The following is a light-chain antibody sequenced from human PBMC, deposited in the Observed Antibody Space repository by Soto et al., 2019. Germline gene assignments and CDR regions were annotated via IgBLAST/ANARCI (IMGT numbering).Light chain of an antibody. CDR3: NSYRSTDTVV. V-gene: IGLV2-14*01. Sequence: QSALTQPASVSGSPGQSITISCTGTSNDVGGYNHVSWYQQHPGKAPKLIIYEVSYRPSGVSNRFSGSKSGNTASLTISGLQYEDEADYYCNSYRSTDTVVFGGGTKVTVL. CDR2: EVS. J-gene: IGLJ2*01. CDR1: SNDVGGYNH.